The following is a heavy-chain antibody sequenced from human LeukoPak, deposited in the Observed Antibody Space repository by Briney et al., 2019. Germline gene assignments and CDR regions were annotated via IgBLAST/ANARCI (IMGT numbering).Heavy chain of an antibody. J-gene: IGHJ3*02. CDR3: AKRYCSSTSCSHAFDI. V-gene: IGHV3-23*01. CDR2: ISGEGYST. CDR1: GFTFSTYT. D-gene: IGHD2-2*01. Sequence: GGSLRLSCAASGFTFSTYTMAWVRQAPGGGLEWVSGISGEGYSTYYADSVKGRFTISRDNSKNTLYLQMNSLRAEDTAVYYCAKRYCSSTSCSHAFDIWGQGTMVTVSS.